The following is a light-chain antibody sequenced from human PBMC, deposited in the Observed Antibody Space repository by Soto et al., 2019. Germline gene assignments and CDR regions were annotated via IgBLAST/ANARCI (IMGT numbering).Light chain of an antibody. CDR2: GAS. V-gene: IGKV3-20*01. Sequence: VVLTQSPTTLSLSPGERATLSCRASQSVSSSYLAWYQQKPGQAPRLLIYGASSRATGIPDRFSGSGSGTDFTLTISRLDPEDFAVYYCQQDGTSPRTFGQGTKV. J-gene: IGKJ1*01. CDR1: QSVSSSY. CDR3: QQDGTSPRT.